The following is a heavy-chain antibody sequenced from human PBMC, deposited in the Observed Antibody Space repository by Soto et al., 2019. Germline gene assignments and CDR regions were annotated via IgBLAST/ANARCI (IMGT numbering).Heavy chain of an antibody. CDR2: IYHTGSS. CDR3: ASFYYYDSSASWFDP. J-gene: IGHJ5*02. D-gene: IGHD3-22*01. Sequence: SETLSLTCAVSGGSISSNNWWTWVRQPPGKGLEWIGEIYHTGSSNYNPALKSRVTMSVDKSKNQFSLRLSSVTAADTAVYYCASFYYYDSSASWFDPWGQGTLVTVSS. CDR1: GGSISSNNW. V-gene: IGHV4-4*02.